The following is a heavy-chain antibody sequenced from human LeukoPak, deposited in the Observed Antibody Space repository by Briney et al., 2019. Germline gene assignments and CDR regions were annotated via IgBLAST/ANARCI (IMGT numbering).Heavy chain of an antibody. CDR1: GGSISSGGYY. Sequence: PSETLSLTCTVSGGSISSGGYYWSWIRQHPGKGLEWIGYIYYSGSTYYNPSLKSRVTISVDTSTNQFSLKLSSVTAADTAVYYCARWDNYGLIDYWGQGTLVTVSS. CDR3: ARWDNYGLIDY. D-gene: IGHD5-18*01. J-gene: IGHJ4*02. CDR2: IYYSGST. V-gene: IGHV4-31*03.